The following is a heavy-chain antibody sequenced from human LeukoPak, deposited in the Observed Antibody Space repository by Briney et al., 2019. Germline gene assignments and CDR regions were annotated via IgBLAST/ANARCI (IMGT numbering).Heavy chain of an antibody. D-gene: IGHD2-2*01. CDR2: INGGGGGGT. CDR3: AASLPNIVVVPAAKGPFGS. Sequence: GGSLRLSCAASGFTFSNYAMSWVRQAPGKGLEWVSGINGGGGGGTFHADSVRGRFTISRDNSRNTLYLQMSSLRAEDTAVYYCAASLPNIVVVPAAKGPFGSWGQGTLVTVSS. V-gene: IGHV3-23*01. J-gene: IGHJ5*02. CDR1: GFTFSNYA.